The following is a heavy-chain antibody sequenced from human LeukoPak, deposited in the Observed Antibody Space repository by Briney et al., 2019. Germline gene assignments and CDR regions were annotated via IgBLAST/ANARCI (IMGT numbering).Heavy chain of an antibody. V-gene: IGHV3-21*01. CDR1: GFTFSSYS. D-gene: IGHD6-19*01. J-gene: IGHJ4*02. Sequence: GGSLRLSCAASGFTFSSYSMNWVRQAPGKGLEWVSSISSSSSYIYYADSVKGRFTISRDNAKNSLYLQMNSLRAEDTAVYYCAKGSQFIAVAGSFDYWGQGTLVTVSS. CDR2: ISSSSSYI. CDR3: AKGSQFIAVAGSFDY.